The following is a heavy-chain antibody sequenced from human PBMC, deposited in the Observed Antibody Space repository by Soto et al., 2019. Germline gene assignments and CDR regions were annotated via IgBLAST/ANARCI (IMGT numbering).Heavy chain of an antibody. J-gene: IGHJ4*02. V-gene: IGHV4-34*01. CDR1: GGSFSAYY. CDR2: INHSGST. D-gene: IGHD5-12*01. Sequence: SETLSLTCAVDGGSFSAYYWSWIRQPPGKGLEWIGEINHSGSTTYNPSLKSRVTISVDRSKNQFSLKLSSVTAADTALYYCARGVGYAGVDYWGQGTLVTVSS. CDR3: ARGVGYAGVDY.